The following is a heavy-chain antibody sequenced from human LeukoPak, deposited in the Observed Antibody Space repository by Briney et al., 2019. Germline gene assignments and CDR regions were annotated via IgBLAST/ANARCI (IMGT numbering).Heavy chain of an antibody. J-gene: IGHJ4*02. CDR1: GGSFSGYY. D-gene: IGHD6-6*01. CDR2: INHSGST. Sequence: SETLSLTCAVYGGSFSGYYWSWIRQPPGKGPEWIGEINHSGSTNYNPSLKSRVTISVDTSKNQFSLKLSSVTAADTAVYYCASHEYSSSSHDYWGQGTLVTVSS. V-gene: IGHV4-34*01. CDR3: ASHEYSSSSHDY.